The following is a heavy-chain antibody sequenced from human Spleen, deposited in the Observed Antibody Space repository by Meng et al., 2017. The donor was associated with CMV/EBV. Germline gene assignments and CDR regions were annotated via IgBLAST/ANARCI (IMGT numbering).Heavy chain of an antibody. CDR2: IYYNVTT. J-gene: IGHJ4*02. CDR1: GGYIISGGHC. V-gene: IGHV4-30-4*01. D-gene: IGHD3-22*01. CDR3: ARDSSGYGLLDY. Sequence: CAFSGGYIISGGHCWTWIRQPPGKGLGWIGCIYYNVTTYDKPSFRSRLTISLDQSKNQFSLNLSSVTTADTAIYYCARDSSGYGLLDYWGQGTLVTVSS.